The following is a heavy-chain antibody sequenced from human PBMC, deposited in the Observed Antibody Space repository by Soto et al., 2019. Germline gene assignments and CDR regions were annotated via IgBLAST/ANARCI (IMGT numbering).Heavy chain of an antibody. V-gene: IGHV3-23*01. D-gene: IGHD3-22*01. CDR2: ISASGGIT. J-gene: IGHJ3*02. Sequence: GGSLRLSCAASGFTSSSYAMTWVRQAPGKGLEWVSCISASGGITYYADSVKGRFIISRDNSMNTVYLQMNSLRAEDTAVYYCARELHYYDSSGYMVVDAFDIWGQGTMVTVSS. CDR1: GFTSSSYA. CDR3: ARELHYYDSSGYMVVDAFDI.